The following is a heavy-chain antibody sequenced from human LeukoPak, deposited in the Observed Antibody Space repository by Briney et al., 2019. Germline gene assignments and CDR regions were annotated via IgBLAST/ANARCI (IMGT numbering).Heavy chain of an antibody. CDR2: IYSGGNT. CDR3: ARVIAITDAMYAHPYFDY. Sequence: GGSLRLSCAASGFTVSSNSISWVRQAPGKGLEWVSVIYSGGNTYYADSVEGRFTISRDNSKNTLYLQMNSLKAEDTAVYYCARVIAITDAMYAHPYFDYWGQGTLVTVSS. CDR1: GFTVSSNS. J-gene: IGHJ4*02. D-gene: IGHD2-2*01. V-gene: IGHV3-53*01.